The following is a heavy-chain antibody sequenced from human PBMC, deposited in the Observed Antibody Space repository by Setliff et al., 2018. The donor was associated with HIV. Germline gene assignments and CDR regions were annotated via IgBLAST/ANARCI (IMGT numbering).Heavy chain of an antibody. Sequence: GGSLRLSCVASGFPFNSYAMCWVRQAPGKGLEWISGIGGSGGRTIYADSVMGRFTISRDNSKNTLYLQMNSLRVEDTAIYYCTKGVQRLRPYYFDSWGQGTLVTVSS. J-gene: IGHJ4*02. CDR2: IGGSGGRT. CDR1: GFPFNSYA. CDR3: TKGVQRLRPYYFDS. V-gene: IGHV3-23*01. D-gene: IGHD4-17*01.